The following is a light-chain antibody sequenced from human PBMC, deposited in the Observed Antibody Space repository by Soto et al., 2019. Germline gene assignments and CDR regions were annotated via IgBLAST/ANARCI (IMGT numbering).Light chain of an antibody. Sequence: DIQMTQSPTSLSASVGDRVTITCRASQGIRNYVAWYKKIPGKAPKLLIYAASTLQSGVPSRFSGSGSGTDFTLTINGLQPEDVATYSCQKYSSVPVFGPGTKVEIK. CDR3: QKYSSVPV. V-gene: IGKV1-27*01. CDR2: AAS. J-gene: IGKJ3*01. CDR1: QGIRNY.